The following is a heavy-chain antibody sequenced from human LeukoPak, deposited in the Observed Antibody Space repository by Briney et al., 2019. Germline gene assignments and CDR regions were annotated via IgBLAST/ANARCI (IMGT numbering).Heavy chain of an antibody. CDR1: GVTFSNYW. Sequence: GGSLRLSCAASGVTFSNYWMHWVRQAPGKGLVWVSRINGDGRSTHYADSVQGRFIISRDNAKNTVYLQMNSLRAEDTAVYYCATVVTDTPVDYWGQGTLVTVSS. CDR3: ATVVTDTPVDY. CDR2: INGDGRST. J-gene: IGHJ4*02. D-gene: IGHD2-15*01. V-gene: IGHV3-74*01.